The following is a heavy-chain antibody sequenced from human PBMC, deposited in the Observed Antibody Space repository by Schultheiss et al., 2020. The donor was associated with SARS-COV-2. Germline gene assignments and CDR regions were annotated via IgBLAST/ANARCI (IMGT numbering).Heavy chain of an antibody. CDR3: AKEVNHYYYFAMDV. V-gene: IGHV3-64*04. Sequence: GESLKISCSASGFTFSDYGMHWVRQAPGKTLEYVSAITYDGGRTYYADSVKGRFIISRDNYKNTLYLQMNSLRVEDTAIYYCAKEVNHYYYFAMDVWGQGTTVTVSS. CDR2: ITYDGGRT. J-gene: IGHJ6*02. CDR1: GFTFSDYG.